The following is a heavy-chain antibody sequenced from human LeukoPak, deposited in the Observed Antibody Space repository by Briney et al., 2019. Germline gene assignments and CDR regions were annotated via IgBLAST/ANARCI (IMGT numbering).Heavy chain of an antibody. D-gene: IGHD3-9*01. CDR3: AKDHGLRYFDWGFDC. J-gene: IGHJ4*02. CDR2: ISYNGSNK. Sequence: PGRSLRLSCAASGFTFSSYCMHWVRQAPGKGLEWVAFISYNGSNKYYADSVKGRFTISRDNTKNTLYLQMNSLRAEDTAVYYFAKDHGLRYFDWGFDCWGQGTLVTVSS. V-gene: IGHV3-30*18. CDR1: GFTFSSYC.